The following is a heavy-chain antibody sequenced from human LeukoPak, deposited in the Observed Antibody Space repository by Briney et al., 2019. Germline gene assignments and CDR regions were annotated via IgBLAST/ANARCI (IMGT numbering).Heavy chain of an antibody. CDR1: GFTFRSYS. CDR2: ISGSSNPTTI. Sequence: GGSLRLSCAASGFTFRSYSMHWVRQAPGKGLEWVSYISGSSNPTTISYANSVKGRFTISRDNAKNSLFLQMISLRDEDSAVYYCAREGYGYGPTLGYWGQGTLVTVSS. V-gene: IGHV3-48*02. J-gene: IGHJ4*02. CDR3: AREGYGYGPTLGY. D-gene: IGHD5-18*01.